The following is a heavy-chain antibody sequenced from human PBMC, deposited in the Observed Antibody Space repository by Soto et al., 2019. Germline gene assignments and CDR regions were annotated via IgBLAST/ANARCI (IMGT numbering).Heavy chain of an antibody. CDR1: GFTVSSNY. CDR3: ARVPGSSGWTPNNDY. J-gene: IGHJ4*02. CDR2: IYSGGST. Sequence: GGSLRLSCAASGFTVSSNYMSWVRQAPGKGLEWVSVIYSGGSTYYADSVKGRFTISRDNSKNTLYLQMNSLRAEDTAVYYCARVPGSSGWTPNNDYWGQGTLVTVSS. D-gene: IGHD6-19*01. V-gene: IGHV3-66*01.